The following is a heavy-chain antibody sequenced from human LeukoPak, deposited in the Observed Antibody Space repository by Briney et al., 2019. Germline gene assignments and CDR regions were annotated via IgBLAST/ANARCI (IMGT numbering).Heavy chain of an antibody. V-gene: IGHV1-18*01. CDR1: GYTFTSYG. Sequence: ASVKVSCKASGYTFTSYGISWVRQATGQGLEWMGWISAYNGNTNYAQKLQGRVTMTTDTSTSTAYMELRSLRSDDTAVYYCARVSIYGGNLTPPTKAFDYWGQGTLVTVSS. CDR3: ARVSIYGGNLTPPTKAFDY. J-gene: IGHJ4*02. D-gene: IGHD4-23*01. CDR2: ISAYNGNT.